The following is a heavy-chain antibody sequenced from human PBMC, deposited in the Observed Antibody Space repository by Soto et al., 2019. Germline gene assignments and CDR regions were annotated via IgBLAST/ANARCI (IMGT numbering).Heavy chain of an antibody. Sequence: PPETLSLTCAGYGGSLSRYSWDWIRQPPGKGLEWIGEVNHGGTSNYNPSLKSRAIISVDTSKNQFSLKLTSVTAEDTALYFCASSSFLPSGASFHGLDVWCQGPSVT. V-gene: IGHV4-34*01. CDR3: ASSSFLPSGASFHGLDV. CDR1: GGSLSRYS. CDR2: VNHGGTS. D-gene: IGHD6-6*01. J-gene: IGHJ6*02.